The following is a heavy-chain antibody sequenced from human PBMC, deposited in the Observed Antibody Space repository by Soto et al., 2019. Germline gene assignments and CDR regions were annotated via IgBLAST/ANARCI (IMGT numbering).Heavy chain of an antibody. CDR2: ISSSGSTI. CDR1: GFTFSSYE. D-gene: IGHD5-18*01. CDR3: ARGDTAMETPYFDY. J-gene: IGHJ4*02. Sequence: PGGSLRLSCAASGFTFSSYEMNWVRQAPGKGLEWVSYISSSGSTIYYADSVKGRFTISRDNAKNSLYLQMNSLRAEDTAVYYCARGDTAMETPYFDYWGQGTLVTVSS. V-gene: IGHV3-48*03.